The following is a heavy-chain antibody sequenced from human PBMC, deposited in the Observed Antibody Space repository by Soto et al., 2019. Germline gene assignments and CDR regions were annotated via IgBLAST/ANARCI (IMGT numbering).Heavy chain of an antibody. V-gene: IGHV3-9*01. J-gene: IGHJ3*01. CDR1: GFTFDDYA. CDR3: ARDIEENQLLYDALDF. CDR2: ISFNSGSI. D-gene: IGHD2-2*01. Sequence: GGSLRLSCVASGFTFDDYARHWVRQAPGKGLEWVSGISFNSGSIGYAESVKGRFTISRDNARNSLYLQMNSLRAEDTALYHCARDIEENQLLYDALDFWGQGTMVTVSS.